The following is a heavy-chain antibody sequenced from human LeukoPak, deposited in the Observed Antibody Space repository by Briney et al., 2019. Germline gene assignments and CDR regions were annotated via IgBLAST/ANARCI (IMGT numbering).Heavy chain of an antibody. J-gene: IGHJ4*02. Sequence: GASVKVSCKVSGHTLSKLHMHWVRPAPGKGLGRMGGFEPEDGEIISAQNFQGRVTMTESTSTDTAYMEPRRLTSDDTAVYYCAASSPKNWKAQDYWGQGTLLTVSS. D-gene: IGHD1-1*01. CDR3: AASSPKNWKAQDY. CDR2: FEPEDGEI. CDR1: GHTLSKLH. V-gene: IGHV1-24*01.